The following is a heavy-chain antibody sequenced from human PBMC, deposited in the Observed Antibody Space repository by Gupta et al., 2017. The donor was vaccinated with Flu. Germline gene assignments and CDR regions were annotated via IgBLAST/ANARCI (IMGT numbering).Heavy chain of an antibody. V-gene: IGHV3-48*03. J-gene: IGHJ4*02. CDR3: VRDVDLDY. D-gene: IGHD5-12*01. CDR2: ISNRGGTI. CDR1: GFTFTTYE. Sequence: AYGFTFTTYEMNWVRQAPGKGLEWVSYISNRGGTIYYADSVKGRFTISRDNAKNSVSLKMNSLRADDTAVDYCVRDVDLDYWGQGALVTVSS.